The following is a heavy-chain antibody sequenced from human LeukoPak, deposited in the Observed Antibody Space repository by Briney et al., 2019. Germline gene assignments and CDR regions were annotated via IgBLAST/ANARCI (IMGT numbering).Heavy chain of an antibody. Sequence: ASVKVSCKASGYTFTSYAMNWVRQAPGQGLEWMGWINTNTGNPTYAQGFTGRFVFSLDTSVSTAYLQISSLKAEDTAVYYCARDRASYDFWSGYYPDAFDIWGQGTMVTVSS. CDR1: GYTFTSYA. V-gene: IGHV7-4-1*02. CDR3: ARDRASYDFWSGYYPDAFDI. D-gene: IGHD3-3*01. J-gene: IGHJ3*02. CDR2: INTNTGNP.